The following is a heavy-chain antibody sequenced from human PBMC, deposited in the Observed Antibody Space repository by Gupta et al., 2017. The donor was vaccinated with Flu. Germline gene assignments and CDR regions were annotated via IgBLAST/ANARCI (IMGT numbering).Heavy chain of an antibody. CDR1: GFTFSSYD. V-gene: IGHV3-13*04. CDR2: IGTAGDT. J-gene: IGHJ6*02. CDR3: ARSGYCSSTSCSYYYYGMDV. Sequence: EVQLVESGGGLVQPGGSLRLSCAASGFTFSSYDMHWVRQATGKGLEWVSAIGTAGDTYYPGSVKGRFTISRENAKNSLYLQMNSLRAGDTAVYYRARSGYCSSTSCSYYYYGMDVWGQGTTVTVSS. D-gene: IGHD2-2*01.